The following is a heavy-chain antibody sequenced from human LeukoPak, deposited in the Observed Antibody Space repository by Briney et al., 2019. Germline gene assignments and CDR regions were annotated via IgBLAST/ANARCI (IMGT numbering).Heavy chain of an antibody. CDR3: AKDRPAAGGKDAFDI. CDR1: GLTLSTYS. Sequence: GSLRLSCAASGLTLSTYSMKWVRQAPGKGLEWVSSISSRSSFIYYADSVKGRFTISRDNSKNTLYLQMNSLRAEDTAVYYCAKDRPAAGGKDAFDIWGQGTMVTVSS. V-gene: IGHV3-21*04. D-gene: IGHD6-13*01. J-gene: IGHJ3*02. CDR2: ISSRSSFI.